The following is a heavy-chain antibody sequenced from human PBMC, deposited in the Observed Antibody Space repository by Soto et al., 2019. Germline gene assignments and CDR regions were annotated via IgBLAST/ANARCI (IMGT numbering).Heavy chain of an antibody. V-gene: IGHV1-18*04. Sequence: QVQLVQSGAEVKKPGASVKVSCKASGYTFTSYGISWVRQAPGQGLEWIGWISANDGNTNYAQNLQGRLTMTTDTSTNTAYMELRSLTSDDTAVYYCARDLAVPTTTGGPDSWGQGTLVTVSS. CDR3: ARDLAVPTTTGGPDS. CDR2: ISANDGNT. D-gene: IGHD1-26*01. J-gene: IGHJ4*02. CDR1: GYTFTSYG.